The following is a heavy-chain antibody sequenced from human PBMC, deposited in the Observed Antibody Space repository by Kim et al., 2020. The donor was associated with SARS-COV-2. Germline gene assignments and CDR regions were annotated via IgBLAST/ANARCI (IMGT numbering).Heavy chain of an antibody. CDR3: ARDLGSLTMVRGVTEPSFDY. CDR1: GYTFTSYA. D-gene: IGHD3-10*01. V-gene: IGHV1-3*01. J-gene: IGHJ4*02. CDR2: INAGNGNT. Sequence: ASVKVSCKASGYTFTSYAMHWVRQAPGQRLEWMGWINAGNGNTKYSQKFQGRVTITRDTSASTAYMELSSLRSEDTAVYYCARDLGSLTMVRGVTEPSFDYWGQGTLVTVSS.